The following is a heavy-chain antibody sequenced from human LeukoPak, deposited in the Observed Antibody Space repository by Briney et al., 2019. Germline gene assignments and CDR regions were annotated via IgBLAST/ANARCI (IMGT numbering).Heavy chain of an antibody. CDR3: ARDYDYGENFDY. CDR1: GCTFTGYY. J-gene: IGHJ4*02. D-gene: IGHD4-17*01. V-gene: IGHV1-2*02. Sequence: ASVKVSCKASGCTFTGYYMHWVRQAPGQGLEWMGWINPNSGGTNYAQKFQGRVTMTRDTSISTAYMELSRLRSDDTAVYYCARDYDYGENFDYWGQGTLVTVSS. CDR2: INPNSGGT.